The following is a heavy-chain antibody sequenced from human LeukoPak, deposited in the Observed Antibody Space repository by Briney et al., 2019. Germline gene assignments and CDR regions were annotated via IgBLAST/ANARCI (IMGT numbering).Heavy chain of an antibody. CDR3: AAAPQTYYYDSGDYYSDY. Sequence: ASVKVSCKVSGYSLTELSIQWVRQAPGERREWMVGLDAQDGKTIYAQKFQGRVTMTEDTSMDTAYMDLSSLRTEDTATYYCAAAPQTYYYDSGDYYSDYWGQGTLVTVSS. D-gene: IGHD3-22*01. V-gene: IGHV1-24*01. CDR1: GYSLTELS. J-gene: IGHJ4*02. CDR2: LDAQDGKT.